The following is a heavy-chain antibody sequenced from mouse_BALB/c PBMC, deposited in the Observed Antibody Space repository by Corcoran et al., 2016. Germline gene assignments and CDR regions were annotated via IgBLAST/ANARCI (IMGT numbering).Heavy chain of an antibody. J-gene: IGHJ2*01. Sequence: EVQLQQSGAELVRPGASVKLSCTASGFNIKDTYMHWVKQRPEQGLEWIGRIDPANGNTKFDPKFQGKATMTADTSSNTDYLQLSSLTSEATAVYYCGRSRAGNCVVYWGQGTTLTVSS. CDR1: GFNIKDTY. CDR2: IDPANGNT. D-gene: IGHD1-1*01. CDR3: GRSRAGNCVVY. V-gene: IGHV14-3*02.